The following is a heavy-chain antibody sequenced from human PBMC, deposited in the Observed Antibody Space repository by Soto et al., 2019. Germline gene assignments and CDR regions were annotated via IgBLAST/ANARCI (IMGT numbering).Heavy chain of an antibody. CDR2: IIPIFGTA. Sequence: QVQLVQSGAEVKKPGSSVKVSCKAPGGTFSSYAISWVRQAPGQGLEWMGGIIPIFGTAKYAQKFQGRVTITADESMTTRYMKLSSLRSEDTAVYYCARSQGGSSSLDIYYYYYYGMDVWGQGTTVTVSS. CDR3: ARSQGGSSSLDIYYYYYYGMDV. CDR1: GGTFSSYA. D-gene: IGHD2-15*01. V-gene: IGHV1-69*01. J-gene: IGHJ6*02.